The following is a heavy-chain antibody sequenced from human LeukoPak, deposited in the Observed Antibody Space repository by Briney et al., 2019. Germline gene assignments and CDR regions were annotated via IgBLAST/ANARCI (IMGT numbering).Heavy chain of an antibody. Sequence: GRSLRLSCAASGFTFSSYGMHWVCQAPGKGLEWVAVISYDGSNKYYADSVKGRFTISRDNAKNSLYLQMNSLRAEDTAVYFCARVLHFDWLLYYWGQGTLVTVSS. J-gene: IGHJ4*02. CDR2: ISYDGSNK. V-gene: IGHV3-30*03. CDR1: GFTFSSYG. D-gene: IGHD3-9*01. CDR3: ARVLHFDWLLYY.